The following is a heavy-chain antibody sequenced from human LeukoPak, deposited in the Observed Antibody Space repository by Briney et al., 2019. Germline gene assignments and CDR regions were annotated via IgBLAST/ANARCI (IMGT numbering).Heavy chain of an antibody. J-gene: IGHJ4*02. CDR1: GFTFSAYG. V-gene: IGHV3-23*01. CDR2: ISSGGGST. Sequence: GGSLRLSCAASGFTFSAYGMSWVRQAPGKGLEWVSAISSGGGSTYYADSVKGRLTISRDNSKNTLYLQMNSLRAEDTAVYYCAKGGAGSIFDYWGQGTLVTVSS. CDR3: AKGGAGSIFDY. D-gene: IGHD1-26*01.